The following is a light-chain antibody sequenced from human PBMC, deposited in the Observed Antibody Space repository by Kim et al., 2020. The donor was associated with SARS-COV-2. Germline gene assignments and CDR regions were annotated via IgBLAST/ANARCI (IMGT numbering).Light chain of an antibody. J-gene: IGKJ4*01. CDR2: AAS. CDR1: QSISMY. Sequence: DIQMTKSPSSLSASVGDRVTIACRASQSISMYLNWYQQKPGNAPKLLIYAASTLQSGVPSRFSGSGSGTDFTLTISSLQPEDFATYYCQQNHTAPLLTFCGGTKVDIK. CDR3: QQNHTAPLLT. V-gene: IGKV1-39*01.